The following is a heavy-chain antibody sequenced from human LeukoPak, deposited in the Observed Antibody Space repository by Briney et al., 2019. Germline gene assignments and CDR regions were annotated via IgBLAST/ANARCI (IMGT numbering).Heavy chain of an antibody. CDR2: IIPIFGTA. J-gene: IGHJ5*02. Sequence: SVKVSCKASGGTFSSYAISWVRQAPGQGLEWMGGIIPIFGTANYAQKFQGRVTITADESTSTAYMELSSLRSEDTAVYYCARAQGSHDYGDYDWFDPWGQGTLVTVSS. CDR1: GGTFSSYA. D-gene: IGHD4-17*01. V-gene: IGHV1-69*13. CDR3: ARAQGSHDYGDYDWFDP.